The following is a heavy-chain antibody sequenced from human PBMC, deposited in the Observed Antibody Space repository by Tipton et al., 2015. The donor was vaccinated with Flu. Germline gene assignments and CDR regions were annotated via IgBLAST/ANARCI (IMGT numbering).Heavy chain of an antibody. CDR2: IYYTGNP. CDR1: GGSMSQYY. Sequence: TLSLTCTISGGSMSQYYWRWIRQSPGKGLEWIGYIYYTGNPNYKPSLRSRVTISVDTSKNQVSLKLTSVTAADTAMYYCARQIPAATKWRFDSWGQGILVTVSS. CDR3: ARQIPAATKWRFDS. D-gene: IGHD2-2*01. J-gene: IGHJ5*01. V-gene: IGHV4-59*01.